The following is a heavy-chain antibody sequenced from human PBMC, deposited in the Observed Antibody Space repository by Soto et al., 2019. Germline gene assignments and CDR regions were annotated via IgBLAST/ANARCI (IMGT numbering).Heavy chain of an antibody. Sequence: SVKVSCKASGGTFSSYAISWVRQASGRGLEWMGGIIPISGTTNYAQKLQGRVTITADESTNTAYVELSSLRSEDTAVYYCAGTAPDYDSPSPLGYGMDVWGQGTTVTVSS. CDR3: AGTAPDYDSPSPLGYGMDV. D-gene: IGHD3-22*01. CDR1: GGTFSSYA. V-gene: IGHV1-69*13. J-gene: IGHJ6*02. CDR2: IIPISGTT.